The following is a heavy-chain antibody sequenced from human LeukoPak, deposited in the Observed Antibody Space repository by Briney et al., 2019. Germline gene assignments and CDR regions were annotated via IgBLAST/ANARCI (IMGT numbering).Heavy chain of an antibody. CDR3: AKDYIFRGSGSFFYY. CDR2: INPNSGGT. V-gene: IGHV1-2*02. CDR1: GYTFTGYY. J-gene: IGHJ4*02. D-gene: IGHD3-10*01. Sequence: ASVTVSCKASGYTFTGYYMHWVRQAPGQGLEWMGSINPNSGGTNYAQKFQGRVTRPMDTSITTAYMELSMLRSDDTAEYTGAKDYIFRGSGSFFYYWGLGTQVTVSS.